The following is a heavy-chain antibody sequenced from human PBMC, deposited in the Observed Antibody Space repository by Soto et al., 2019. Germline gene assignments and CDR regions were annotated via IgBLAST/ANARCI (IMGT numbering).Heavy chain of an antibody. J-gene: IGHJ4*02. CDR2: IYSGGYT. D-gene: IGHD3-10*01. V-gene: IGHV3-53*01. CDR3: ARPPGGGGY. CDR1: GFTVSNNY. Sequence: EVQLVESGGGLIQPGGSLRLSCAVSGFTVSNNYMSWVRQAPGKGLEGVSVIYSGGYTAYGDSVKGRFTISRDNSKNTLYLQMKAQGGHEPAVSYGARPPGGGGYWGQGTLVTVSS.